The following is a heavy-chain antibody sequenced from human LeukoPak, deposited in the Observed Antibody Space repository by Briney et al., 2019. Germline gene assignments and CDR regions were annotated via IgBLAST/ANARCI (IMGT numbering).Heavy chain of an antibody. V-gene: IGHV4-34*01. CDR3: ARGGEYSSSLYYFDY. Sequence: PSETLSLTCAVYGGSFSGYYWSWIHQPPGKGLEWIGEINHSGSTNYNPSLKSRVTISVDTSKNQFSLKLSSVTAADTAVYYCARGGEYSSSLYYFDYWGQGTLVTVSS. J-gene: IGHJ4*02. CDR1: GGSFSGYY. CDR2: INHSGST. D-gene: IGHD6-6*01.